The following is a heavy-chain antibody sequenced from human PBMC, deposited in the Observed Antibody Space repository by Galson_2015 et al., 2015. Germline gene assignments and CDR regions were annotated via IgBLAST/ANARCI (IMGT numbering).Heavy chain of an antibody. CDR2: IYSGGST. Sequence: SLRLSCAASGFTVSSNYMSWVRQAPGKGLEWVSVIYSGGSTYYADSVKGRFTISRDNSKNTLYLQMNSLRAEDTAVYYCARDRGQLGPYYFDYWGQGTLVTVSS. V-gene: IGHV3-53*01. CDR1: GFTVSSNY. CDR3: ARDRGQLGPYYFDY. D-gene: IGHD6-13*01. J-gene: IGHJ4*02.